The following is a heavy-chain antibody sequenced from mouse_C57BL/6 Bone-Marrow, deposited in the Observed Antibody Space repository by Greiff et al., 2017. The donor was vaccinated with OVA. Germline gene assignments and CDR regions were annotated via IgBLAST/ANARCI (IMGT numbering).Heavy chain of an antibody. CDR3: AMEFYYGYWFAQ. Sequence: VQLQQSGPGLVQPSQSLSITCPVSGFSLTSYGVHWVRQSPGKGLEWLGVLWRGGSTDYNAAFMSRLSITPAKHKSPSFFTMISLQADDTAIEFCAMEFYYGYWFAQWGQGTLVTVSA. V-gene: IGHV2-5*01. J-gene: IGHJ3*01. CDR1: GFSLTSYG. D-gene: IGHD1-1*01. CDR2: LWRGGST.